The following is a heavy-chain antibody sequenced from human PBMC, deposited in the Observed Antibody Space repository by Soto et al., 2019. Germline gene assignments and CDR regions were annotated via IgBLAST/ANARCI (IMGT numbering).Heavy chain of an antibody. Sequence: ASVKVSCKASGYTFTSYGISWVRQAPGQALEWMGWISAYNGNTNYAQELQGRVTMTTDTSTSTAYMELRSLRSDDTAVYYCARDSNTLQPHAFDIWGQGTMVTVSS. CDR2: ISAYNGNT. V-gene: IGHV1-18*01. J-gene: IGHJ3*02. CDR1: GYTFTSYG. D-gene: IGHD2-2*02. CDR3: ARDSNTLQPHAFDI.